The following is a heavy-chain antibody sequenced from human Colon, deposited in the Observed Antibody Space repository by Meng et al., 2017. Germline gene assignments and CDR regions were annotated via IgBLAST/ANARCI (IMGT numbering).Heavy chain of an antibody. CDR3: LRGSGGSV. Sequence: QLQGAARGRLRPSHPLTCPSTVSAGSISSGHYYWGWIRQPPGKGLEWIGDIYYSGSTYSNASLKSRVTISIDRSKNQFSLKLTSVTAADTAVYHCLRGSGGSVWGQGTLVTVSS. CDR1: AGSISSGHYY. CDR2: IYYSGST. J-gene: IGHJ1*01. V-gene: IGHV4-30-4*01. D-gene: IGHD3-10*01.